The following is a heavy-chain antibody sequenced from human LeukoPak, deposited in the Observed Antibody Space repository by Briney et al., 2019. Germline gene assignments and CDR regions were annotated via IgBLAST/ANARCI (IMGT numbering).Heavy chain of an antibody. V-gene: IGHV4-39*07. D-gene: IGHD3-10*01. CDR2: IYYSGST. Sequence: SETLSLTCTVSGGSISSSSYYWGWIRQPPGKGLEWIGSIYYSGSTYYNPSLKSRVTISVDTSKNQFSLKLSSVTAADTAVYYCARGGPNYYGSGSYYNHFDYWGQGTLVTVSS. CDR3: ARGGPNYYGSGSYYNHFDY. J-gene: IGHJ4*02. CDR1: GGSISSSSYY.